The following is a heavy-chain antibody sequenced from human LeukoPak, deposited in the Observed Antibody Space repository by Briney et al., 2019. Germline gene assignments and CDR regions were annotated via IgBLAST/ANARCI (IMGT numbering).Heavy chain of an antibody. D-gene: IGHD2-8*02. CDR2: IKPDGTYT. Sequence: GGSLRLSCASSGFTFSSDWMYWVRQAPGGGPVWVSGIKPDGTYTHYADSVKGRFTISRDDAKNTLYLKMNSLRVEDTAVYYCANYWYPWGPGTLVTVSS. CDR1: GFTFSSDW. J-gene: IGHJ5*02. V-gene: IGHV3-74*01. CDR3: ANYWYP.